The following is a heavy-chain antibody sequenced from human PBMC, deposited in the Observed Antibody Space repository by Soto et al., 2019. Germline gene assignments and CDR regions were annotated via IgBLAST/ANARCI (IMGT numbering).Heavy chain of an antibody. CDR2: VTPYKADT. CDR3: ATDGPSNSGNLYAFDI. D-gene: IGHD5-12*01. Sequence: AASVKVSCKASGYTLTNYGVTWVRQAPGQGLEWLGRVTPYKADTNSAQNLQGRVTMATDTSTNTAYLELRSLRSDDTAVYFCATDGPSNSGNLYAFDIWGQGTMVTVSS. J-gene: IGHJ3*02. V-gene: IGHV1-18*04. CDR1: GYTLTNYG.